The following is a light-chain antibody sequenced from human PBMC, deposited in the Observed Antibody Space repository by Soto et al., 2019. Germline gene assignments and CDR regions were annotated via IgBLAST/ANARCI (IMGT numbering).Light chain of an antibody. J-gene: IGLJ1*01. Sequence: QSALAQPASVSGSPGQSITISCTGTSSDVGAYNSVSWYQQHPHKAPQVIIYKGTQRPSGMSNRFSGSTSGTVASLTISGLQADDEADYFCCSSAPESTYVFGTGTKVTVL. CDR3: CSSAPESTYV. CDR1: SSDVGAYNS. V-gene: IGLV2-23*01. CDR2: KGT.